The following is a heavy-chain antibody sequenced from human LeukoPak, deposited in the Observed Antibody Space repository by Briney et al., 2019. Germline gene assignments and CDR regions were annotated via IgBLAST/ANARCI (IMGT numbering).Heavy chain of an antibody. CDR3: AKDKGSGSEPDV. CDR2: IYSGGST. V-gene: IGHV3-66*01. D-gene: IGHD1-26*01. J-gene: IGHJ6*04. CDR1: GSIVNSNY. Sequence: GGSLRLSCAASGSIVNSNYMSWVRQAPGKGLEWVSLIYSGGSTYYADSVKGRFTISRDNSKNTLYLQMNSLRAEDTAVYYCAKDKGSGSEPDVWGKGTTVTISS.